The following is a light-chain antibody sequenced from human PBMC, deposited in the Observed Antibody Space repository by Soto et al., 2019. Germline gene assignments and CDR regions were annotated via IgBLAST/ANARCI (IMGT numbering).Light chain of an antibody. J-gene: IGKJ4*01. V-gene: IGKV3-15*01. CDR1: QSVGID. Sequence: EIVMTQSPATLSVSPGERATLSCRASQSVGIDLAWFQQKPGQAPRLLIYGTSIRATGIPARFSASGSGTEFTLTINSRQSEDFAVYYCQQCNDWPLTFGGGTKVEIK. CDR3: QQCNDWPLT. CDR2: GTS.